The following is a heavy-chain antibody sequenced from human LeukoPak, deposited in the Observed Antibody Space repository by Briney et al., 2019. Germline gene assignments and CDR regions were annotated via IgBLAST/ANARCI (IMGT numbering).Heavy chain of an antibody. CDR1: GYTFTSYG. CDR3: AREEVWDSSSWYYIEG. CDR2: IIPIFGTA. J-gene: IGHJ4*02. V-gene: IGHV1-69*01. Sequence: ASVKVSCKASGYTFTSYGISWVRQAPGQGLEWMGGIIPIFGTANYAQKFQGRVTITADESTSTAYMELSSLRSEDTAVYYCAREEVWDSSSWYYIEGWGQGTLVTVSS. D-gene: IGHD6-13*01.